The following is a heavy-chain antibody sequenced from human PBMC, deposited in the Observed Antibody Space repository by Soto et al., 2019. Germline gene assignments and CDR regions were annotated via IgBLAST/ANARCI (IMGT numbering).Heavy chain of an antibody. CDR1: GFSLSTSGVG. D-gene: IGHD6-6*01. V-gene: IGHV2-5*02. CDR2: IYWDDDK. J-gene: IGHJ4*02. Sequence: QITLKESGPPLVKPTQTLTLTCTFSGFSLSTSGVGVGWIRQPPGKALEWLALIYWDDDKRDSPFLKSRLTITKRTSKIPVVLTMTNTVPVDTPTYYCAHSPYSSSSYYFAYWGQGTLVTVSS. CDR3: AHSPYSSSSYYFAY.